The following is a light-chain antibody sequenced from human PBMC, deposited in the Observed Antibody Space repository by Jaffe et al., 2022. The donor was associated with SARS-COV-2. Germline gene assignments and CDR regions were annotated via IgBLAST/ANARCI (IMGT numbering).Light chain of an antibody. J-gene: IGKJ4*01. CDR1: QSVSSSY. Sequence: EITLTQSPGTLSLSPGERATLSCRASQSVSSSYLAWYQQKPGQAPRLLIYDASSRATGIPDKFSGSGSGTDFTLTIHRLEPDDFAVYYCQQYSTSPTFGGGTKVEI. CDR3: QQYSTSPT. V-gene: IGKV3-20*01. CDR2: DAS.